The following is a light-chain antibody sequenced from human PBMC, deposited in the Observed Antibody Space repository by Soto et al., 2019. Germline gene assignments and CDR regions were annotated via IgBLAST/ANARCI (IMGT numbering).Light chain of an antibody. J-gene: IGLJ1*01. CDR2: EVN. V-gene: IGLV2-8*01. Sequence: QSALTQPPSASGSPGQSVTISCTGTSSDVGGYNYFSWYQHHAGNAPKLIIYEVNKRTSGVPDRFSGSKSGNTASLTVSGLQAEDEADYYCSSYADSHTPHVFGTGTKLTVL. CDR3: SSYADSHTPHV. CDR1: SSDVGGYNY.